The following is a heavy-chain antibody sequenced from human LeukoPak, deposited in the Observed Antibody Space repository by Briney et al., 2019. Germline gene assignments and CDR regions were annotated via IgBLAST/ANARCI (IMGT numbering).Heavy chain of an antibody. CDR3: ARGDDIVDY. V-gene: IGHV4-59*01. D-gene: IGHD2-15*01. Sequence: SQTLSLTCTVSGGSISSYYWSWIRQPPGKGLEWIGYIYYSGSTNYNPSLKSRVTISVDTSKNQFSLKLSFVTAADTAVYYCARGDDIVDYWGQGTLVTVSS. CDR1: GGSISSYY. CDR2: IYYSGST. J-gene: IGHJ4*02.